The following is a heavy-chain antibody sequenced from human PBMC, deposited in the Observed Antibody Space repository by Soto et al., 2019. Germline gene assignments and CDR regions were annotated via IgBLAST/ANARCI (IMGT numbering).Heavy chain of an antibody. D-gene: IGHD2-15*01. J-gene: IGHJ4*02. CDR3: ATRGMYCSGGRCDPYYFDY. V-gene: IGHV3-23*01. CDR2: ISGSGGST. CDR1: GFTFSSYA. Sequence: EVQLLESGGGLVQPGGSLRLSCAASGFTFSSYAMSWVRQAPGKGLEWVSAISGSGGSTYYADSVKGRFTISRDNSKNTLYLQMNSLRAEDTAVYYCATRGMYCSGGRCDPYYFDYWGQGTLVTVSS.